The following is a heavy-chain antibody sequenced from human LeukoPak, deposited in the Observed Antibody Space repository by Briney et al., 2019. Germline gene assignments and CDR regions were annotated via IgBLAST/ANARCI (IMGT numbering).Heavy chain of an antibody. Sequence: GEPLKIPGMGSGYRFIIYWIGGARQMPGKGLEWSGIIYPGNSDTRYTTSFQGQVTIAADKSISTAYLQWISLKASDAAMYYCARGSDYYGMDVWGQGTTVTVSS. CDR2: IYPGNSDT. CDR1: GYRFIIYW. CDR3: ARGSDYYGMDV. J-gene: IGHJ6*02. V-gene: IGHV5-51*01. D-gene: IGHD3-10*01.